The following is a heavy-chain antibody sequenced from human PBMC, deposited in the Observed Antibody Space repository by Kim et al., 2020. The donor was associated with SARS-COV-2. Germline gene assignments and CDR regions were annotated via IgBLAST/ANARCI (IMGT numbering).Heavy chain of an antibody. CDR1: GFSLSSYA. CDR2: ISGSGGNT. V-gene: IGHV3-23*01. D-gene: IGHD6-13*01. CDR3: AKAVPADGTSYFDY. Sequence: GGSLRLFCAASGFSLSSYAMTWVRQAPAKGLEWVSDISGSGGNTYYADSVKGRFTISRNNSQKMLYLQMNSLRAEDTAVYYCAKAVPADGTSYFDYWGQGILVTVSA. J-gene: IGHJ4*02.